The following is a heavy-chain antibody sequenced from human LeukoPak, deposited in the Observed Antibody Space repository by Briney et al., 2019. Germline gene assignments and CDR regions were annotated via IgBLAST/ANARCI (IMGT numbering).Heavy chain of an antibody. Sequence: GASVKVSCKASVYTFTGYYMHWVRQAPGQGLEWMGWINPISGGTNYAQNFQGRVTVTRDTSISTAYMELSRLRSDDTAVYYCARGASGQQLVSGDYWGQGTLVTVSS. CDR2: INPISGGT. CDR3: ARGASGQQLVSGDY. CDR1: VYTFTGYY. J-gene: IGHJ4*02. V-gene: IGHV1-2*02. D-gene: IGHD6-13*01.